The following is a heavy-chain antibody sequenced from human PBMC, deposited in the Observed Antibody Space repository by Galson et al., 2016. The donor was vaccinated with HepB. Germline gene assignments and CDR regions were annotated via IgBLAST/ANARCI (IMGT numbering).Heavy chain of an antibody. J-gene: IGHJ4*02. Sequence: SLRLSCAASGFIFSTYTMSWVRQAPGKGLEWVSAISGSGDSTFSVDSVKGRFTISRDNAKNSLYLQMNSLRPEDTALYYCAKDRSAVSVAADHWGQGTLVTVSS. CDR3: AKDRSAVSVAADH. V-gene: IGHV3-23*01. CDR1: GFIFSTYT. CDR2: ISGSGDST. D-gene: IGHD6-19*01.